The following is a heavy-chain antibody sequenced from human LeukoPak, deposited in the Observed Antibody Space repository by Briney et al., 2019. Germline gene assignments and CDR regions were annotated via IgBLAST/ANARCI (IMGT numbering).Heavy chain of an antibody. CDR2: INHSRST. CDR1: GGSFSGYY. Sequence: SETLSLTCAVYGGSFSGYYWSWIRQPPGKGLEWIGEINHSRSTNYNPSLKSRVTISVDTSKNQFSLKLSSVTAADTAVYYCARYRYYLDYWGQGTLVTVSS. CDR3: ARYRYYLDY. V-gene: IGHV4-34*01. D-gene: IGHD3-10*01. J-gene: IGHJ4*02.